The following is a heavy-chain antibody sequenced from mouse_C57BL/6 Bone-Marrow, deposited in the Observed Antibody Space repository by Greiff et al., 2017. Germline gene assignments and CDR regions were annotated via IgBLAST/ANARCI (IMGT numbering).Heavy chain of an antibody. V-gene: IGHV14-2*01. CDR1: GFNIKDYY. CDR3: TRALIYYGTNY. CDR2: LDPEDGET. J-gene: IGHJ2*01. D-gene: IGHD1-1*01. Sequence: VQLQQSGAELVKPGASVKLSCTASGFNIKDYYIHWVKQRTEQGLEWIGRLDPEDGETKYAPKFQDKATITADTSSNTAYLQRSSLTSEDTAVYYCTRALIYYGTNYWGQGTTLTVSS.